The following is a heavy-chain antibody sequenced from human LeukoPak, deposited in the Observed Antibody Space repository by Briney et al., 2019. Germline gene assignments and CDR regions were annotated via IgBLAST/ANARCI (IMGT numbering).Heavy chain of an antibody. CDR2: INPNSGGT. J-gene: IGHJ4*02. CDR3: ARDLLEGDSSGLIDY. Sequence: GASVKVSCKASGYTFTGYFMHWVRQAPGQGLEWMGWINPNSGGTNYAQKFQGRVTMTGDTSISTAYMDLSSLRSDDTAVYYCARDLLEGDSSGLIDYWGQGTLVTVSS. CDR1: GYTFTGYF. D-gene: IGHD3-22*01. V-gene: IGHV1-2*02.